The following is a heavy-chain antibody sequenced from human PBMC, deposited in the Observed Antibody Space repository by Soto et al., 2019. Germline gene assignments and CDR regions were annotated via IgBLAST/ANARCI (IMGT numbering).Heavy chain of an antibody. CDR2: TYYRSKWYN. V-gene: IGHV6-1*01. Sequence: QVQLQQSGPGLVKPSQTLSLTCAISGDSVSSNSVAWNWIRQSPSRGLEWLGRTYYRSKWYNDYGVTVKTRITINPDTSKNQSSLQLNSVTLEDTAVYYCARGRFNAFGIWGQGTMVTVSS. CDR1: GDSVSSNSVA. CDR3: ARGRFNAFGI. J-gene: IGHJ3*02. D-gene: IGHD3-3*01.